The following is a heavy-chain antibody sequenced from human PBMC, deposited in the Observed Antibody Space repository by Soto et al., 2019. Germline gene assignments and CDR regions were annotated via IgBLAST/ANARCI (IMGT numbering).Heavy chain of an antibody. Sequence: GGSLRLSCAASGFTFSSYWMSWVRQAPGKGLEWVANIKQDGSEKYYVDSVKGRFTISRDNAKNSLYLQMNSLRAEDTAVYYCARVAGDYEWYFDYWGQGTLVTVSS. CDR2: IKQDGSEK. CDR3: ARVAGDYEWYFDY. CDR1: GFTFSSYW. D-gene: IGHD4-17*01. V-gene: IGHV3-7*01. J-gene: IGHJ4*02.